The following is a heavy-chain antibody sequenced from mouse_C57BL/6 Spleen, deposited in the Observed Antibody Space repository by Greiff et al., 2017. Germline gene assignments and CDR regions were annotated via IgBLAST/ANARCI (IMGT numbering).Heavy chain of an antibody. CDR3: ARAITTVVATPAY. V-gene: IGHV5-4*03. CDR2: ISDGGSYT. CDR1: GFTFSSYA. Sequence: EVKLVESGGGLVKPGGSLKLSCAASGFTFSSYAMSWVRQTPEKRLEWVATISDGGSYTYYPDNVKGRFTISRDNAKNNLYLQMSHLKSEDTAMDYCARAITTVVATPAYWGQGTLVTVSA. D-gene: IGHD1-1*01. J-gene: IGHJ3*01.